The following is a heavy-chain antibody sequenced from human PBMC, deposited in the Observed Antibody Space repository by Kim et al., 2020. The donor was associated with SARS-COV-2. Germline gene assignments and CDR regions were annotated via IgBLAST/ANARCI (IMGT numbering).Heavy chain of an antibody. V-gene: IGHV4-59*08. CDR3: ASGKSGTWPRHPSYFDF. CDR2: IYYSGNT. Sequence: SETLSLTCTVSGGSITSNYWSWIRQPPGKGLEWIGCIYYSGNTNYNPSLKSRVTISVDTSKNQISLRLSSLSASDTAIYYCASGKSGTWPRHPSYFDFWG. J-gene: IGHJ4*01. CDR1: GGSITSNY. D-gene: IGHD1-1*01.